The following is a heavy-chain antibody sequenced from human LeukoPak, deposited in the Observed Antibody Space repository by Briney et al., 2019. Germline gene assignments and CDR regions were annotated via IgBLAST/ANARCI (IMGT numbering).Heavy chain of an antibody. Sequence: PGGSLRLACAASGFTFDDYTMHWVRQAPGKGLEWVSLISWDGGSTYYADSVKGRFTISRDNSKNTLYLQMNSLRAEDTAVYYCAKSIYYYDSSGSSPVVWGQGTMVTVSS. CDR2: ISWDGGST. V-gene: IGHV3-43*01. D-gene: IGHD3-22*01. CDR3: AKSIYYYDSSGSSPVV. CDR1: GFTFDDYT. J-gene: IGHJ3*01.